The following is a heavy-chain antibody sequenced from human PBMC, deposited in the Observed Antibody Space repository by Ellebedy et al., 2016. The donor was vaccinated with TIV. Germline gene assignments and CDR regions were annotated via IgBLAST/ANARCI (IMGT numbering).Heavy chain of an antibody. D-gene: IGHD1-26*01. J-gene: IGHJ5*02. Sequence: MPSETLSLTCTVSGGSISSYYWSWIRQPPGKGLEWIGYIYYSGSTNYNPSLKSRVTISVDTSKNQFSLKLSSVTAADTAVYYCAGGVGATFRFDPWGQGTLVTVSS. CDR3: AGGVGATFRFDP. CDR1: GGSISSYY. V-gene: IGHV4-59*01. CDR2: IYYSGST.